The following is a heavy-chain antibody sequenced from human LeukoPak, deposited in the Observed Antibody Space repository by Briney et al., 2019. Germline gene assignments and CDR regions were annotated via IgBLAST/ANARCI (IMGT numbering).Heavy chain of an antibody. CDR2: VSDRGRST. CDR3: AKGDFGWLLSSLDY. Sequence: PGESLRLSCAASGFTFNNYAMSWVRQAPGKGLEWVSAVSDRGRSTYYADSVKGRFTISRDNSKNTLYLQVNSLRAEDTAVYYCAKGDFGWLLSSLDYWGQGTLVTVSS. CDR1: GFTFNNYA. V-gene: IGHV3-23*01. D-gene: IGHD3-9*01. J-gene: IGHJ4*02.